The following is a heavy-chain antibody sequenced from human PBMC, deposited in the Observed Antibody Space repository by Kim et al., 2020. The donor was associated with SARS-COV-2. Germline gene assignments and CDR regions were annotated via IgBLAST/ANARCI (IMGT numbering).Heavy chain of an antibody. V-gene: IGHV4-59*01. Sequence: SQTLSLTCTVSGGSISSYYWSWIRQPPGQGLEWIGYIYYSGSTNYNPSLKSRVTISVDTSKNQSSLKPSSVTAADTAVYYCARDHREWLQYTANWYFDLWGRGTLVTVSS. CDR1: GGSISSYY. D-gene: IGHD3-3*01. CDR2: IYYSGST. CDR3: ARDHREWLQYTANWYFDL. J-gene: IGHJ2*01.